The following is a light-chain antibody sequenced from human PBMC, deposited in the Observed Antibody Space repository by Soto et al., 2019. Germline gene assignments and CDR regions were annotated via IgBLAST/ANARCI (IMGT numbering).Light chain of an antibody. V-gene: IGKV4-1*01. CDR3: QQYYSIPQT. CDR1: QSVLYSSNNKNY. Sequence: DIVMTQSPDSLAVSLGERATINCKSSQSVLYSSNNKNYLDWYQQKPGQPPKLLIYWASTRESGVPDRFSGRVSGTDFTLTISSLQAEDVAVYFCQQYYSIPQTFGQGTKVEIK. CDR2: WAS. J-gene: IGKJ1*01.